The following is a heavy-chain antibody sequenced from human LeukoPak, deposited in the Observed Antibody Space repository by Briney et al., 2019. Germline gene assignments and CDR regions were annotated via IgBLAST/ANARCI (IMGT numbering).Heavy chain of an antibody. CDR2: IYYSGST. CDR1: GGSINSYY. J-gene: IGHJ4*02. V-gene: IGHV4-59*12. Sequence: SETLSLTCTVSGGSINSYYWTWIRQPPGKGLEWLGYIYYSGSTNYNPPLKSRVTMSVDTSKNQFSLKLSSVTAADTAVYYCARGKVFGVVPFDYWGQGTLVTVSS. D-gene: IGHD3-3*01. CDR3: ARGKVFGVVPFDY.